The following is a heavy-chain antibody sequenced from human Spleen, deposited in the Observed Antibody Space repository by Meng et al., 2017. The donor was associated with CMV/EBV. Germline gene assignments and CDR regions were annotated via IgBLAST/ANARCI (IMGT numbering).Heavy chain of an antibody. V-gene: IGHV1-69-2*01. D-gene: IGHD3-10*01. CDR1: GFIFTDYY. CDR3: ATGLNYGSWILDY. CDR2: VDPEDGET. Sequence: CKISGFIFTDYYMHWVQQAPGKGLEWMGLVDPEDGETTYAEKFQGRVTVTADTSTDTTYMELSSLRSEDTAVYYCATGLNYGSWILDYWGQGTLVTVSS. J-gene: IGHJ4*02.